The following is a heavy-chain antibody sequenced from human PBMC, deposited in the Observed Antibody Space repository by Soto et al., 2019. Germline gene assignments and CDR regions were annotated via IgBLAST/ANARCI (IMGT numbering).Heavy chain of an antibody. CDR3: ASSLRGILNFGMDV. CDR1: GGSISSGGYY. CDR2: IFYSGST. J-gene: IGHJ6*02. V-gene: IGHV4-31*03. D-gene: IGHD6-13*01. Sequence: TQSLTCTVSGGSISSGGYYWSWIRQHPGTGLEWIGYIFYSGSTYYNPSLKSRVTISVDTSKNQFSLKLNSVSAADTAVYYCASSLRGILNFGMDVWGQGTTVTVSS.